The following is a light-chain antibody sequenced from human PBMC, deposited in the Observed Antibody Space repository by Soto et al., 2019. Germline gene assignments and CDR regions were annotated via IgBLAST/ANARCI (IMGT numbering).Light chain of an antibody. CDR1: QNIDKY. V-gene: IGKV1-5*03. CDR2: MAS. Sequence: DIQMTQSPSTLSASVGDRVTITCRASQNIDKYLAWYQQRPGRAPKVLIYMASTLDSGVPSRFSGSGSGTEFALTSSSLQPDDFATYYCQHYHLQWTFGQGTKVEIK. CDR3: QHYHLQWT. J-gene: IGKJ1*01.